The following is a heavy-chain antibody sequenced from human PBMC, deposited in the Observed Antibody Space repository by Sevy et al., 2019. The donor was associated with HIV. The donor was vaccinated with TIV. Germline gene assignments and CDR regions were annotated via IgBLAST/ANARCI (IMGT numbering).Heavy chain of an antibody. V-gene: IGHV1-24*01. J-gene: IGHJ3*02. CDR2: FDPEDGET. CDR3: ATGYYDNSGYYQDAFDI. Sequence: ASVKVSCKVSGYTLTELSMHWVRQSPGRGLEWMGDFDPEDGETIYAQKFQGRVTMTEDTSTDTAYMELSSLRSEDTAVYYCATGYYDNSGYYQDAFDIWGLGTMVTVSS. D-gene: IGHD3-22*01. CDR1: GYTLTELS.